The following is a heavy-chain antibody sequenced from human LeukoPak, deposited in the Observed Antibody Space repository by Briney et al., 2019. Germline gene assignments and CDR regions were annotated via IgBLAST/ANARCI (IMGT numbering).Heavy chain of an antibody. CDR3: ARDDDYVWGSYRYNAFDI. J-gene: IGHJ3*02. V-gene: IGHV1-18*01. CDR2: ISAYNGNT. D-gene: IGHD3-16*02. Sequence: ASVKISCKASGYTFTSYGISWVRQAPGQGLEWMGWISAYNGNTNYAQKLQGRVTMTTDTSTSTAYMELRSLRSDDTAVYYCARDDDYVWGSYRYNAFDIWGQGTMVTVSS. CDR1: GYTFTSYG.